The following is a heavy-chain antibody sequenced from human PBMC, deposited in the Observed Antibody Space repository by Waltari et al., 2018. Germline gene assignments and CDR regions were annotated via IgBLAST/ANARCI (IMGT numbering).Heavy chain of an antibody. V-gene: IGHV3-23*01. CDR3: AKNWGGLDY. D-gene: IGHD3-16*01. J-gene: IGHJ4*02. Sequence: EVQLLESGGTLVQPGGSLRLSCAASGFSFNTFAVTWVRQAPGKGLEWVSGISNSGDSVYYADSVKGRFTISRDNSKNTLDLQMNSLRAEDTAVYYCAKNWGGLDYWGQGTLVTVSS. CDR2: ISNSGDSV. CDR1: GFSFNTFA.